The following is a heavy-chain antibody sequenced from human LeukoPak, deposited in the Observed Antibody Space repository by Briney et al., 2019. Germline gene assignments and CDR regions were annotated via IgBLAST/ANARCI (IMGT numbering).Heavy chain of an antibody. CDR2: IYYSGST. CDR3: ARLGAGPTYYDFWSGYSSFYFDY. V-gene: IGHV4-30-4*01. Sequence: SGTLSLTCTVSGVSISSGDYYWDWIRQPPGKGLEWIGYIYYSGSTYYNPSLKSRVTISVDTSKTQFSLKLSSVSAADTAVYYCARLGAGPTYYDFWSGYSSFYFDYWGQGTLVTVSS. J-gene: IGHJ4*02. CDR1: GVSISSGDYY. D-gene: IGHD3-3*01.